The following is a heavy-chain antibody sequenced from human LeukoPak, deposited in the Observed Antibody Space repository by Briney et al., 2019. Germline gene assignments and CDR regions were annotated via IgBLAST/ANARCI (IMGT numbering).Heavy chain of an antibody. CDR1: GFTFSSYA. D-gene: IGHD4-17*01. Sequence: GGSLRLSCAASGFTFSSYAMHWVRQAPGKGLEWVAVISYDGSNKYYADSVKGRFTISRDNSKNTLYLQMNSLRAEDTAVYYCARMKYGDYIDYWGQGTLVTVSS. CDR2: ISYDGSNK. V-gene: IGHV3-30-3*01. J-gene: IGHJ4*02. CDR3: ARMKYGDYIDY.